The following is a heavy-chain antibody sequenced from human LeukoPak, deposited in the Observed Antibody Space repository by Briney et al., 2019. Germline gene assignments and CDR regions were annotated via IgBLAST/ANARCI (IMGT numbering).Heavy chain of an antibody. J-gene: IGHJ4*02. CDR2: VYYTGST. CDR3: ARSGDYFDY. Sequence: SETLSLTCTVSGGSISSYYWSWIRQPPGKGLEYIGYVYYTGSTKYKPSLRSRVTMSADTSKNQFSLKLNSVTAADTAVYYCARSGDYFDYWGQGTLVTVSS. V-gene: IGHV4-59*08. D-gene: IGHD3-10*01. CDR1: GGSISSYY.